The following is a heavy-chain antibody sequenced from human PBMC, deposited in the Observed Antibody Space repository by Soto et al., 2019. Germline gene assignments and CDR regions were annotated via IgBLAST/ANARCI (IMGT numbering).Heavy chain of an antibody. J-gene: IGHJ6*02. Sequence: ASVKVSCKASGYTFTSYYMHWVRQAPGQGLEWMGIINPSGGSTSYAQKFQGRVTMTRDTSTSTVYMELSSLRSEDTAVYYCARDGYDTIFGVEDYYYYYGMDVWGQGTTVTVSS. CDR2: INPSGGST. V-gene: IGHV1-46*01. CDR3: ARDGYDTIFGVEDYYYYYGMDV. D-gene: IGHD3-3*01. CDR1: GYTFTSYY.